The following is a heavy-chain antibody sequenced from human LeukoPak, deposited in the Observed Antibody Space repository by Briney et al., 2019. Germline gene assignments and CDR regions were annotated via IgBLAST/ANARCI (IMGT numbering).Heavy chain of an antibody. CDR3: ARLWSTSCSGGSCPHQPNY. D-gene: IGHD2-15*01. J-gene: IGHJ4*02. CDR2: IYFSRST. CDR1: GCSISSYY. Sequence: PSETLSLTCTVAGCSISSYYWSWIRQPPGKGLEWIGYIYFSRSTNYNPSLNSRVTISVDTSKNQFSLRLSSLTAADTALYYSARLWSTSCSGGSCPHQPNYWGQGTLVTVSS. V-gene: IGHV4-59*08.